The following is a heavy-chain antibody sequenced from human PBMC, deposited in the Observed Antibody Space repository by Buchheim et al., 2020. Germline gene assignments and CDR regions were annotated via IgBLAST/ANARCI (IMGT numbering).Heavy chain of an antibody. J-gene: IGHJ4*02. CDR3: AKDGYSSGWGFDY. CDR2: ISSGAGGI. Sequence: EVQLLESGGGLVQPGGSVRLSCVGSGYTFSNYAMSWVRQAPGKGLEWVSAISSGAGGIKYADSVKGRFTISRDNSRTTPYLPMNSLTAEDTAIYYCAKDGYSSGWGFDYWGQGTL. D-gene: IGHD6-19*01. V-gene: IGHV3-23*01. CDR1: GYTFSNYA.